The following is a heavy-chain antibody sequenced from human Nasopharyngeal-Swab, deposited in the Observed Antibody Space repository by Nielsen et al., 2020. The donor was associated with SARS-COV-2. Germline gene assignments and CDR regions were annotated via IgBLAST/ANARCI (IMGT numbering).Heavy chain of an antibody. CDR1: GFTFSSYA. CDR3: ARANTAVDAFDI. J-gene: IGHJ3*02. Sequence: GESLKISCAASGFTFSSYAVSWVRQAPGKGLEWVAVIWYDGSNKYYADSVKGRFTISRDNSKNTLYLQMNSLRAEDTAVYYCARANTAVDAFDIWGQGTMVTVSS. V-gene: IGHV3-33*08. D-gene: IGHD5-18*01. CDR2: IWYDGSNK.